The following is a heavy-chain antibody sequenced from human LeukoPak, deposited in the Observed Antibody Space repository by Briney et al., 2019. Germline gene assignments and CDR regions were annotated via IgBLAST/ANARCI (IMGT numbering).Heavy chain of an antibody. J-gene: IGHJ6*03. V-gene: IGHV4-34*01. D-gene: IGHD1-26*01. CDR2: INHSGST. CDR3: AKGHGWEASYYYYYMDV. Sequence: PSETLSLTCAVYGGSFSSYYLSWIRQSPGKGLEWIGEINHSGSTNYNPSLKNRVTISVDTSKNQFSLKLSSVTAADTAVYYCAKGHGWEASYYYYYMDVWGKGTTVTISS. CDR1: GGSFSSYY.